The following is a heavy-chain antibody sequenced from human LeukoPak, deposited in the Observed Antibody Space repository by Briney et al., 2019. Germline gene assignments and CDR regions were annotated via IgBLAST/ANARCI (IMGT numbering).Heavy chain of an antibody. CDR2: INPSGGST. CDR3: AREGSRSSMDDDRAIDP. CDR1: GYTFTSYY. Sequence: ASVKVSCKASGYTFTSYYMHWVRQAPGQGLEWMGIINPSGGSTSYAQKFQGRVTMTRGTSTSTVYMELSSLRSEDTAVYYCAREGSRSSMDDDRAIDPWGQGTLVTVSS. D-gene: IGHD2-2*01. V-gene: IGHV1-46*01. J-gene: IGHJ5*02.